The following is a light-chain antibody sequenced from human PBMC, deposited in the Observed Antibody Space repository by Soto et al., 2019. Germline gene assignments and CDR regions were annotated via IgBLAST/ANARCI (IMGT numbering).Light chain of an antibody. CDR2: GAS. CDR1: QSVSST. CDR3: QQYNDWPPMLT. Sequence: EIVLTQSPATMSASPGQGATLSCRSSQSVSSTLAWYQQKPDQAPRLLIHGASIRATGTPDRFSGSGSGTDFNLTIATLQSEDVEVYYWQQYNDWPPMLTFGGGTKVDI. V-gene: IGKV3D-15*03. J-gene: IGKJ4*01.